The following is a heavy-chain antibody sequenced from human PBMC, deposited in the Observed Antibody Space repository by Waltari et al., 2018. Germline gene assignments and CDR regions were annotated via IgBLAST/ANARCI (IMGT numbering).Heavy chain of an antibody. CDR2: TRFDGINK. CDR1: GFHFTIYG. CDR3: AREDIVSATQWRGNQYRGNSGYDL. Sequence: QVFLVESGGGVVQPGDSLRPSCVSSGFHFTIYGIHWARQAPGKGLEWVAFTRFDGINKHYADSVKGRFTISRDNIENTLYLQMNSLRGEDSAIYYCAREDIVSATQWRGNQYRGNSGYDLWGQGTLVSVSS. D-gene: IGHD5-12*01. J-gene: IGHJ4*01. V-gene: IGHV3-30*02.